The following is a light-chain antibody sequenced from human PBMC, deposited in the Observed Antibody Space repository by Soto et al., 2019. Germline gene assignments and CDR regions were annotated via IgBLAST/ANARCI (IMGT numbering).Light chain of an antibody. CDR3: QRGDT. Sequence: EIVLTQSPATLSLSPGERATLSCRASQRVSSNLAWYQQKPGQAPRLLIYDASNRATGIPARFSGSGSGTDFTLTISSLEPEDFAVYYCQRGDTFGKGTRLEIK. CDR1: QRVSSN. J-gene: IGKJ5*01. CDR2: DAS. V-gene: IGKV3-11*01.